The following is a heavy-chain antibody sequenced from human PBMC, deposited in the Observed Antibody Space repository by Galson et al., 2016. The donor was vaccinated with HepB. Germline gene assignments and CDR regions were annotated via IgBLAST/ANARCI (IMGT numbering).Heavy chain of an antibody. V-gene: IGHV3-23*01. CDR3: AKRIAACTTRRAFDI. CDR2: IAGSGGST. J-gene: IGHJ3*02. CDR1: GFAFSSYT. Sequence: SLRLSCAASGFAFSSYTMTWVRQAPGKGLEWVSGIAGSGGSTYYADSVKGRFTISRDNSKNTLYLQMNSLRAEDTAGYYCAKRIAACTTRRAFDIWGKGTMVTVSS. D-gene: IGHD1-1*01.